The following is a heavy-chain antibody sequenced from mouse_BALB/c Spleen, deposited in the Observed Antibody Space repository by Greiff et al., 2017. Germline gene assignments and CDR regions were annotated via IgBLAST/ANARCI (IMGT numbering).Heavy chain of an antibody. CDR1: GYTFTSYY. CDR3: AREGYYDYMFAY. CDR2: IYPGNVNT. J-gene: IGHJ3*01. Sequence: QVQLQQSGPELVKPGASVRISCKASGYTFTSYYIHWVKQRPGQGLEWIGWIYPGNVNTKYNEKFKGKATLTADKSSSTAYMQLSSLTSEDSAVYFCAREGYYDYMFAYWGQGTLVTVSA. V-gene: IGHV1S56*01. D-gene: IGHD2-4*01.